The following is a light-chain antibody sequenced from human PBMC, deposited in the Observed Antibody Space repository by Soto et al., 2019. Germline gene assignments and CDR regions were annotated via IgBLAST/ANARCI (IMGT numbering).Light chain of an antibody. Sequence: EIVLTQSPGTLSLSPGERATLSCRSSHSVSSTYLAWYQQKPGQAPRLLIYDVSSRATGIPDRFSGSGSGTDFTLTISRLEPVDFAVYYCQQYGISPTFGQGTKGEIK. V-gene: IGKV3-20*01. CDR3: QQYGISPT. CDR2: DVS. CDR1: HSVSSTY. J-gene: IGKJ1*01.